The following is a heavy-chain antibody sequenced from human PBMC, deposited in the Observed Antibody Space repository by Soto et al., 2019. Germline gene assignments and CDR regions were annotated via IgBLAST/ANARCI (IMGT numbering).Heavy chain of an antibody. J-gene: IGHJ4*02. CDR1: GGSISSYY. Sequence: SETLSLTCTVSGGSISSYYWSWIRQPAGKGLEWIGRIYTSGSTNYNPSLKSRVTMSVDTSKNQFSLKLSSVTAADTAVYSCARDRTGTTTDYFDYWGQGTLVTVSS. CDR2: IYTSGST. V-gene: IGHV4-4*07. D-gene: IGHD1-7*01. CDR3: ARDRTGTTTDYFDY.